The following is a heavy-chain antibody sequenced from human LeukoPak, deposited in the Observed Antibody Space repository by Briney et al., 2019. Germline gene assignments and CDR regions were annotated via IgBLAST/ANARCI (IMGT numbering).Heavy chain of an antibody. V-gene: IGHV3-30*01. D-gene: IGHD3-10*01. CDR1: GFTFTNYA. CDR2: TSVDGNDK. Sequence: PGGSLRLSCAASGFTFTNYAIHWVRQAPGKGPEWVAYTSVDGNDKRYADSVKGRFTVSIDNSKNTLYLQMNSLRPEDSAAYYCARDPSGSFDYWGQGTLVTISS. J-gene: IGHJ4*02. CDR3: ARDPSGSFDY.